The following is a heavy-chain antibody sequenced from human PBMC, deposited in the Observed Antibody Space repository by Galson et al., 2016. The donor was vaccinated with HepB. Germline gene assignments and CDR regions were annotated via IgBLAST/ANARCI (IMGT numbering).Heavy chain of an antibody. V-gene: IGHV4-39*01. CDR2: IYYRGST. J-gene: IGHJ4*02. CDR3: ARHPFDY. CDR1: GGSITSGNIY. Sequence: LSLTCSVTGGSITSGNIYWAWVRQPPGKGLEWIASIYYRGSTYYNPSLKSRVTISADTSKNQFSLGLNSVTAADTAVYYCARHPFDYWGQGVLVTVSS.